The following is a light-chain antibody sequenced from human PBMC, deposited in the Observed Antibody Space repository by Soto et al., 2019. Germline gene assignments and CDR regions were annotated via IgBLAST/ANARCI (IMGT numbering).Light chain of an antibody. J-gene: IGKJ2*03. V-gene: IGKV3-15*01. Sequence: EIVLTQSPGTLSLAPGEGATLSCRASQSVKSSYLAWYQQKPGQAPRRLIYGASTRATDIPARFSGSGSGTEFTLTISSLQSDDYAVYYCQQYNTFYSFGQGTKV. CDR1: QSVKSSY. CDR3: QQYNTFYS. CDR2: GAS.